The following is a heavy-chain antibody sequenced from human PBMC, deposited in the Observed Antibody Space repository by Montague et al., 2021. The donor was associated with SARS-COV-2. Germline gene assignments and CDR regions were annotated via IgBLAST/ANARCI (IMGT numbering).Heavy chain of an antibody. Sequence: CAISGDSVSSNRPAWNWIRQSPSLHLQWLGRSYHRSKWYNDYAVSVKSRITINPDTSKNQISLQLNSVTPEDTAVYYCSRTIASSDFWGQGTLVTVSS. V-gene: IGHV6-1*01. D-gene: IGHD2-15*01. CDR1: GDSVSSNRPA. CDR2: SYHRSKWYN. CDR3: SRTIASSDF. J-gene: IGHJ4*02.